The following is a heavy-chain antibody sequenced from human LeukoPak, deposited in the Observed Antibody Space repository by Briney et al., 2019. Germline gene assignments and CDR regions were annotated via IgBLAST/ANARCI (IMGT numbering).Heavy chain of an antibody. Sequence: PSQTLSLTCTVSGGSISSGGYYWSWIRQHPGKGLEWIGYIYYSGSTYYNPSLKSRVTISVDTSKNQFSLKLSSVTAADTAVYYCARASSGYYWDFDYWGQGALVTVSS. V-gene: IGHV4-31*03. CDR3: ARASSGYYWDFDY. J-gene: IGHJ4*02. D-gene: IGHD3-22*01. CDR2: IYYSGST. CDR1: GGSISSGGYY.